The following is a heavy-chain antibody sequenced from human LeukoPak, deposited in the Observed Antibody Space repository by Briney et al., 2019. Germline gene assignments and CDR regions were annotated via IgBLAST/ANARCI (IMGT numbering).Heavy chain of an antibody. CDR1: GFTVSSNY. J-gene: IGHJ4*02. V-gene: IGHV3-66*01. Sequence: GGSLRLSCAASGFTVSSNYMGWVRQAPGKGLEWVSVLYSGGNTYYADSVKGRFTISRDNSKNTLYLQMNSLRAEDTAVYYCARAAYDYVWGSYRYPDYWGQGTLVTVSS. CDR2: LYSGGNT. D-gene: IGHD3-16*02. CDR3: ARAAYDYVWGSYRYPDY.